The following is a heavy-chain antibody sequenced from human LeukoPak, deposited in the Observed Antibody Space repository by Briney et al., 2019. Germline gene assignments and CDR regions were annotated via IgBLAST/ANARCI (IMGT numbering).Heavy chain of an antibody. CDR2: IYYSGST. V-gene: IGHV4-59*01. CDR1: GGSISSYY. J-gene: IGHJ5*02. D-gene: IGHD2-21*01. Sequence: SETLSLTCTVSGGSISSYYWSWIRQPPGKGLEWIGYIYYSGSTNYNPSLKSRVTISVDTSKNQFSLKLSSVTAADTAVYYCARAIEVVRRNWFDPWGQGTLVTVSS. CDR3: ARAIEVVRRNWFDP.